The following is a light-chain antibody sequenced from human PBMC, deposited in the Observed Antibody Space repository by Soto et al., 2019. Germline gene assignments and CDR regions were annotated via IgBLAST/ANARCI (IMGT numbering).Light chain of an antibody. CDR2: DAS. Sequence: DIQITQSPSTLSAQIGGRVTITCRASQSLSTRLAWFQQKPGKAPKLLIYDASSLESGVPSRFSGSGSGTEFTLTISSLQPDDVATYYCQKYNSAPPTFGQGTKVDIK. CDR1: QSLSTR. CDR3: QKYNSAPPT. V-gene: IGKV1-5*01. J-gene: IGKJ1*01.